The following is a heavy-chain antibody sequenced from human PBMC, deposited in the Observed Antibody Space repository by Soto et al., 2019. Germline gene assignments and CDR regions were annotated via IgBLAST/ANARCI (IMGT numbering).Heavy chain of an antibody. D-gene: IGHD2-21*02. CDR2: ISAYNGNT. V-gene: IGHV1-18*04. CDR3: ARDREYGGNSGGAAFDI. Sequence: ASVKVSFKASCYTFTSYGISWVRQAPGQGLEWMGWISAYNGNTNYAQKLQGRVTMTTDTSTSTAYMELRSPRSDDTAVYYCARDREYGGNSGGAAFDIWGQGTMVTVSS. J-gene: IGHJ3*02. CDR1: CYTFTSYG.